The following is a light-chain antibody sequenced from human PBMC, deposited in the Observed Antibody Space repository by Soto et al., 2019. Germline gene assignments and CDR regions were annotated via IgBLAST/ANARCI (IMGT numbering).Light chain of an antibody. CDR3: QQYDRSLFT. V-gene: IGKV3-20*01. CDR1: QSASSSY. CDR2: GAS. J-gene: IGKJ3*01. Sequence: EIVLTQSPGTLSLSPGERATLSCRASQSASSSYLAWYQQKPGQAPRLLIYGASSRAIGIPDRFSGSGSGTDFTLTISRLEPEDFAVYYCQQYDRSLFTFGPGTKVDIK.